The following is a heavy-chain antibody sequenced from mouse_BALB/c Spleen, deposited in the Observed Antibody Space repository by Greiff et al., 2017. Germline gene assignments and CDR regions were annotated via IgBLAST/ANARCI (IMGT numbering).Heavy chain of an antibody. Sequence: EVQGVESGGGLVKPGGSLKLSCAASGFTFSSYAMSWVRQTPEKRLEWVATISSGGSYTYYPDSVKGRFTISRDNAKNTLYLQMSSLRSEDTAMYYCASHLYDYDRYFDVWGAGTTVTVSS. V-gene: IGHV5-9-3*01. CDR3: ASHLYDYDRYFDV. D-gene: IGHD2-4*01. J-gene: IGHJ1*01. CDR2: ISSGGSYT. CDR1: GFTFSSYA.